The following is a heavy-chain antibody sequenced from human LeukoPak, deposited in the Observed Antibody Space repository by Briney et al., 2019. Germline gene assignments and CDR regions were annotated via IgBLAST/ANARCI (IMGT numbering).Heavy chain of an antibody. D-gene: IGHD1-26*01. CDR2: IKQDGSEK. Sequence: GGSLRLSCAASGFTFSTCSMKWVRQAPGKGLEWVANIKQDGSEKYYVDSVKGRFTISRDNAKNSMYLQMNSLRVEDTAVYYCATGGNLVGAKGFDYWGQGTLVTVSS. J-gene: IGHJ4*02. CDR1: GFTFSTCS. V-gene: IGHV3-7*03. CDR3: ATGGNLVGAKGFDY.